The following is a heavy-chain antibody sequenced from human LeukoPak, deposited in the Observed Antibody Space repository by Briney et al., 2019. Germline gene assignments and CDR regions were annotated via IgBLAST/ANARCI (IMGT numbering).Heavy chain of an antibody. D-gene: IGHD6-19*01. CDR3: ARGSWGFGSSGWYGLTYYFDY. CDR1: GGSISSYY. V-gene: IGHV4-59*01. CDR2: IYYSGST. Sequence: PSETLSLTCTVSGGSISSYYWSWVRQPPGKGLGWIGYIYYSGSTNYNPSLKSRVTISVDTSKNQFSLKLSSVTAADTAVYYCARGSWGFGSSGWYGLTYYFDYWGQGTLVTVSS. J-gene: IGHJ4*02.